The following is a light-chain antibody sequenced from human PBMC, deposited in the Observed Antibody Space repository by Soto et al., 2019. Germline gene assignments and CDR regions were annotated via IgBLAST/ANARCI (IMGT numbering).Light chain of an antibody. CDR2: KDN. Sequence: SYELTQPPSVSVSPGQTARITCSGDALPKQYAYWYRQKPGQAPVLVIYKDNERPSGIPERFSGSSSGTTVTLTISGVQAEDEADYYCQSADSSGTYVVFGGGTK. CDR3: QSADSSGTYVV. CDR1: ALPKQY. J-gene: IGLJ2*01. V-gene: IGLV3-25*02.